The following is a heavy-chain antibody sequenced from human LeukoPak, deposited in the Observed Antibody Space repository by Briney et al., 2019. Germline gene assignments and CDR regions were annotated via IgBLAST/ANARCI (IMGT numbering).Heavy chain of an antibody. CDR3: ARDIGSYGSLNWFDP. CDR1: GGSISSYY. CDR2: IYYSGST. V-gene: IGHV4-59*01. Sequence: PSETLSLTCTVSGGSISSYYWSWIRQPPGKGLEWIGYIYYSGSTNYNPSLKSRVTISVDTSKNQFSLKLSSVTAADTAVYYCARDIGSYGSLNWFDPWGQGTLVTVSS. D-gene: IGHD5-18*01. J-gene: IGHJ5*02.